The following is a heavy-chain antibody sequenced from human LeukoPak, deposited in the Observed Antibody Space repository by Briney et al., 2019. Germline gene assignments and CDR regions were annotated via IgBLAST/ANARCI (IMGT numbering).Heavy chain of an antibody. D-gene: IGHD5-12*01. CDR2: IIPILGIA. CDR3: ARGYSGYASHDY. CDR1: GGTFSSYA. V-gene: IGHV1-69*04. Sequence: SVRVSCKASGGTFSSYAISWVRQAPGQGLEWMGRIIPILGIANYAQKFQGRVTITADKSTSTAYMELSSLRSEDTAVYYCARGYSGYASHDYWGQGTLVTVSS. J-gene: IGHJ4*02.